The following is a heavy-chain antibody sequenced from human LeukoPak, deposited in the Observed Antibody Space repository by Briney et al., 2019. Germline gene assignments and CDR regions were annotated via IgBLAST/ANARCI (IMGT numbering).Heavy chain of an antibody. CDR3: AKSTRAVMAMMDV. CDR1: GFTFSSYS. D-gene: IGHD3-16*01. Sequence: GGSLRLSCAASGFTFSSYSMNWVRQAPGKGLEWVSSISSRSTCIYHADSVKGRFTISRDNAKNSLFLQMNSLRAEDTAVYFCAKSTRAVMAMMDVWGKGTTVTVSP. CDR2: ISSRSTCI. V-gene: IGHV3-21*01. J-gene: IGHJ6*04.